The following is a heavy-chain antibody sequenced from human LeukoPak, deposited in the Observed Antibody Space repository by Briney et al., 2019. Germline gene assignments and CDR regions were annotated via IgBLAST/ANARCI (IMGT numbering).Heavy chain of an antibody. CDR2: INPSSGGT. Sequence: ASVKVSCTASGYTFTGYYMHWVRQAPGQGLEWMGWINPSSGGTNYAQKFQGRVTMTRDTSISTAYMELSRLRSDDTAVYYCARGVVAARFDYWGQGTLVTVSS. CDR3: ARGVVAARFDY. V-gene: IGHV1-2*02. CDR1: GYTFTGYY. J-gene: IGHJ4*02. D-gene: IGHD2-15*01.